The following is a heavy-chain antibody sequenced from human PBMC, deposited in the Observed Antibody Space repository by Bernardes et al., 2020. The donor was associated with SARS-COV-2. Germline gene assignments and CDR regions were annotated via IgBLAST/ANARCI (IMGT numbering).Heavy chain of an antibody. Sequence: GGSLRLSCAASGFTFSSSWMSWARQAPGKGLEWVAYIKQDGSEKHYVDSVRGRFTISRDNAKNSLYLQMNSLRVDDTAIYYCGKGGWYPDYWGQGTLVTVSS. CDR3: GKGGWYPDY. CDR2: IKQDGSEK. D-gene: IGHD6-19*01. CDR1: GFTFSSSW. J-gene: IGHJ4*02. V-gene: IGHV3-7*01.